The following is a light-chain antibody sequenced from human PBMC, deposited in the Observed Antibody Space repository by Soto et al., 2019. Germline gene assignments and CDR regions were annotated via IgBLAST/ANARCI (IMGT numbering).Light chain of an antibody. V-gene: IGKV4-1*01. CDR1: QSVLHTSYNKNY. CDR2: WAS. CDR3: QKSYSSPLT. J-gene: IGKJ4*01. Sequence: DIVMTQSPDSLAVSLGESATINCKSSQSVLHTSYNKNYLAWYQQKPGHPPKVRIYWASTRESGVPDRFSGSGSGKDFTLTISDLQAEDVAVYYCQKSYSSPLTFGGGTKVEIK.